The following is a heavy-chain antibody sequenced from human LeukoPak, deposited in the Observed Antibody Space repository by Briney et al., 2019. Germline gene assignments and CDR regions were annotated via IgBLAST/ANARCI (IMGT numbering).Heavy chain of an antibody. Sequence: PGGSLRLSCAASGFTFSSYAMHWVRQAPGKGLEYVSAISSNGGSTYYGNSVKGRFTISRDNAKNSLYLQMNSLRAEDTAVYYCAREFAEDYWGQGTLVTVSS. CDR3: AREFAEDY. D-gene: IGHD1-14*01. CDR1: GFTFSSYA. V-gene: IGHV3-64*01. J-gene: IGHJ4*02. CDR2: ISSNGGST.